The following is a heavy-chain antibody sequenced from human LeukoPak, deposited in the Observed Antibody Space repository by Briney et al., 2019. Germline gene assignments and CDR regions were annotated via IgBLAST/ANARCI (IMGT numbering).Heavy chain of an antibody. CDR3: AREVSQLVRDLDY. J-gene: IGHJ4*02. CDR2: INSDGSST. D-gene: IGHD6-6*01. Sequence: GGSLRLSCAASAFTFSSYWMHWVRQAPGKGLVWVSRINSDGSSTSYADSVKGRFTISRDNAKNTLYLQMNSLRGEDTAVYYCAREVSQLVRDLDYWGQGTLVTVSS. CDR1: AFTFSSYW. V-gene: IGHV3-74*01.